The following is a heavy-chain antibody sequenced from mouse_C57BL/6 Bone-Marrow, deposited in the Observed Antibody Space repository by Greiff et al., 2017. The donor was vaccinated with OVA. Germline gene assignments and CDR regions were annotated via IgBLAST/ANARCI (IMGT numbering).Heavy chain of an antibody. J-gene: IGHJ3*01. CDR1: GYTFTSYW. CDR2: IHPNSGST. D-gene: IGHD1-1*01. V-gene: IGHV1-64*01. CDR3: ARWGLLRGPGGAWFAY. Sequence: VKLQQPGAELVKPGASVKLSCKASGYTFTSYWMHWVKQRPGQGLEWIGMIHPNSGSTNYNEKFKSKATLTVDKSSSTAYMELSSLTSEDSAVYYCARWGLLRGPGGAWFAYWGQGTLVTVSA.